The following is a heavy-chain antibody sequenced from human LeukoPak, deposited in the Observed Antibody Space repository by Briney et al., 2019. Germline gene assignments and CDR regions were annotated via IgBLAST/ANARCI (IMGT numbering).Heavy chain of an antibody. CDR1: GGTFSSYA. CDR2: IIPIFGTA. Sequence: SVKVSFTASGGTFSSYAISWVRQAPGQGLEWMGGIIPIFGTANYAQKFQGRVTITTDESTSTAYMELSSLRSEDTAVYYCARLAGYCSSTSCMGYWGQGTLVTVSS. D-gene: IGHD2-2*01. J-gene: IGHJ4*02. V-gene: IGHV1-69*05. CDR3: ARLAGYCSSTSCMGY.